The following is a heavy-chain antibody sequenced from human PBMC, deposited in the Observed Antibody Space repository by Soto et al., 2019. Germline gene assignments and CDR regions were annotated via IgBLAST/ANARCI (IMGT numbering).Heavy chain of an antibody. CDR1: GYTFTGYY. CDR2: INPNSGGT. V-gene: IGHV1-2*04. J-gene: IGHJ6*02. Sequence: ASVKVSCKASGYTFTGYYMHWVRQAPGQGLERMGWINPNSGGTNYAQKFQGWVTMTRDTSISTAYMELSRLRSDDTAVYYCARDQGIETLWSMGYYYSGMDVWGPGTPVTVPS. D-gene: IGHD5-18*01. CDR3: ARDQGIETLWSMGYYYSGMDV.